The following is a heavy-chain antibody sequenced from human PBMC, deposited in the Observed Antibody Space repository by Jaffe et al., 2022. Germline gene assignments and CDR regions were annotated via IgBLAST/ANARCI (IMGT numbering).Heavy chain of an antibody. CDR1: GYSFTSYW. CDR2: IYPGDSDT. Sequence: EVQLVQSGAEVKKPGESLKISCKGSGYSFTSYWIGWVRQMPGKGLEWMGIIYPGDSDTRYSPSFQGQVTISADKSISTAYLQWSSLKASDTAMYYCARHVGPPPNVDYYYYYMDVWGKGTTVTVSS. V-gene: IGHV5-51*01. J-gene: IGHJ6*03. D-gene: IGHD3-16*01. CDR3: ARHVGPPPNVDYYYYYMDV.